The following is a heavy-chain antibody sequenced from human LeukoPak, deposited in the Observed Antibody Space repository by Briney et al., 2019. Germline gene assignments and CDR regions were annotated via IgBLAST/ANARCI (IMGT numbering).Heavy chain of an antibody. CDR1: GYTLTELS. CDR2: FDPEDGEA. Sequence: GASVKVSCKVSGYTLTELSMHWVRHAPGKGLEWMGGFDPEDGEAVYAQKFQGRVTMTEHTSTDTAFMDLSGLRSEDTAVYYCATDRQDYYMDVWGIGTTVTVSS. J-gene: IGHJ6*03. V-gene: IGHV1-24*01. CDR3: ATDRQDYYMDV.